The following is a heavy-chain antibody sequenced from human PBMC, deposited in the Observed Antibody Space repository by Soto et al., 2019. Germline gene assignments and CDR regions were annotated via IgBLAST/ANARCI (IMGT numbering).Heavy chain of an antibody. CDR3: ARDPRSMITFGRVIAQYFDY. CDR1: GYTFTSYG. Sequence: ASVKVSCKASGYTFTSYGISWVRQAPGQGLEWMGWISAYNGNTNYAQKLQGRVTMTTDTSTSTAYMELRSLRSDDTAVYYCARDPRSMITFGRVIAQYFDYWGQGTLVTVSS. CDR2: ISAYNGNT. J-gene: IGHJ4*02. D-gene: IGHD3-16*02. V-gene: IGHV1-18*01.